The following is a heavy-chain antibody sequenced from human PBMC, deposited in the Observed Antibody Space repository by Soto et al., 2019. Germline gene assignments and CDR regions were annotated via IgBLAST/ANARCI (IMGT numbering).Heavy chain of an antibody. CDR3: ASGPGNDFWSGYYPFDY. CDR2: IYYSGST. J-gene: IGHJ4*02. CDR1: GGSISSGGYY. V-gene: IGHV4-31*03. Sequence: SETLSLTCTVSGGSISSGGYYWSWIRQHPGKGLEWIGYIYYSGSTYYNPSLKSRVTISVDTSKNQFSLKLSSVTAADTAVYYCASGPGNDFWSGYYPFDYWGQRTLVTVSS. D-gene: IGHD3-3*01.